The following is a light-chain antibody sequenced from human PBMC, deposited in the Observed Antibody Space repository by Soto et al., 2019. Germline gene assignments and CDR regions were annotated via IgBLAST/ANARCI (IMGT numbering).Light chain of an antibody. Sequence: QSALTQPASVSGSPGQSITISCAGISSDVGTYNLVSWYQQHPGKAPQLIIYEDIKRPSGISHRFSGSRSGNTASLTVSGLQAEDEANYFCCSYAGSDTFGVFGGGTKLTVL. CDR2: EDI. J-gene: IGLJ3*02. CDR1: SSDVGTYNL. CDR3: CSYAGSDTFGV. V-gene: IGLV2-23*01.